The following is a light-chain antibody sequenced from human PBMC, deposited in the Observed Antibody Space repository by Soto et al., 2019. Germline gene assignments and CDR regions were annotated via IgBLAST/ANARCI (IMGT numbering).Light chain of an antibody. CDR1: QSVSSSY. CDR2: GAS. J-gene: IGKJ1*01. Sequence: EIVLTTSPGTLSLSPGARGPLSCRASQSVSSSYLAWYQHRPGQAPRLLIFGASSRATGIPDRFSGSGSGTGFTLTISRLEPEDFAVYYCQQYGSSGTFGQGTKWIS. CDR3: QQYGSSGT. V-gene: IGKV3-20*01.